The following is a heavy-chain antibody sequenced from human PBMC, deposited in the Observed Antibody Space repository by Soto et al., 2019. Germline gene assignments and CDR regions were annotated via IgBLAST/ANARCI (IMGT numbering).Heavy chain of an antibody. CDR1: VVSITTAGYS. V-gene: IGHV4-30-2*01. CDR2: VYHTGNA. CDR3: ASRPFYSYGLDV. D-gene: IGHD2-21*01. Sequence: PSETLSLTCTFSVVSITTAGYSCSWIRQPPGKALEWIGYVYHTGNAYPKPSLKSRVTISLDRSKNRFSLKMTSVTAADTALYYCASRPFYSYGLDVWGQGTTVTVS. J-gene: IGHJ6*02.